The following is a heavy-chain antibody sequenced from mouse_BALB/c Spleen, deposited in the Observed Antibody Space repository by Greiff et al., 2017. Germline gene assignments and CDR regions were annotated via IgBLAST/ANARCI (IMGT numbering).Heavy chain of an antibody. CDR1: GFPFSSFG. D-gene: IGHD2-1*01. CDR3: ARSGYYGNYYAMDY. V-gene: IGHV5-17*02. J-gene: IGHJ4*01. CDR2: ISSGSSTI. Sequence: EVQVVESGGGLVQPGGSRKLSCAASGFPFSSFGMHWVRQAPEKGLEWVAYISSGSSTIYYADTVKGRFTISRDNPKNTLFLQMTSLRSEDTAMYYCARSGYYGNYYAMDYWGQGTSVTVSS.